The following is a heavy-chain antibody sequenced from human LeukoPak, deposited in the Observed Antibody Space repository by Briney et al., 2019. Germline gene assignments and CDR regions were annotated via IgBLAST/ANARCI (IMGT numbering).Heavy chain of an antibody. CDR1: GYTSTGYY. V-gene: IGHV1-2*02. D-gene: IGHD6-19*01. J-gene: IGHJ5*02. CDR3: ASEIAVAETGDWFDP. CDR2: INPNSGGT. Sequence: ASVKVSCKASGYTSTGYYMHWVRQAPGQGLEWMGWINPNSGGTNYAQKFQGRVTMTRDTSISTAYMELSRLRSDDTAVYYCASEIAVAETGDWFDPWGQGTLVTVSS.